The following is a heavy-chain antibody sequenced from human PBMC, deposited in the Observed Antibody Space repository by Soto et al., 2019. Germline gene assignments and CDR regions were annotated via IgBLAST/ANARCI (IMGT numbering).Heavy chain of an antibody. CDR1: GGSFSGYY. J-gene: IGHJ6*03. D-gene: IGHD2-15*01. CDR2: INHSGST. CDR3: ARSLRDIVVVVAARYYYYYMDV. Sequence: SETLSLTCAVYGGSFSGYYWSWIRHPPGKGLEWIGEINHSGSTNYNPSHKSRVTISVDTSKNQFSLKLSSVIAADTAVYYCARSLRDIVVVVAARYYYYYMDVWGKGTTVT. V-gene: IGHV4-34*01.